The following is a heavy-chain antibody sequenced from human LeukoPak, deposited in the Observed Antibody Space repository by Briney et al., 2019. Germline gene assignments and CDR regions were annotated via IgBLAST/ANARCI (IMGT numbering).Heavy chain of an antibody. CDR1: GFTLSTYA. Sequence: GGSLRLSCAASGFTLSTYAMSWVRQTPGKGLEWVAATSSSDAGTYHADSVRGRFTISRDNSKNTLYLQMNSLRAEDATVYFCAKAPVTSCRGAYCYPFDSWGQGTLVTVSS. D-gene: IGHD2-21*01. J-gene: IGHJ4*02. V-gene: IGHV3-23*01. CDR3: AKAPVTSCRGAYCYPFDS. CDR2: TSSSDAGT.